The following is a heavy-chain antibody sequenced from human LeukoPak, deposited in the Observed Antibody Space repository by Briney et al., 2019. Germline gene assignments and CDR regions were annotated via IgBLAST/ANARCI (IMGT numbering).Heavy chain of an antibody. D-gene: IGHD3-22*01. J-gene: IGHJ4*02. V-gene: IGHV3-23*01. CDR2: ISGSGGST. CDR3: AKDYDYDSSGYYDY. CDR1: GFTFSSYA. Sequence: GGSLRLSCAASGFTFSSYAMSWVRQAPGKGLEWVSAISGSGGSTYYADSVKGRFAISRDNSKNTLYLQMNSLRAEDTAVYYCAKDYDYDSSGYYDYWGQGTLVTVSS.